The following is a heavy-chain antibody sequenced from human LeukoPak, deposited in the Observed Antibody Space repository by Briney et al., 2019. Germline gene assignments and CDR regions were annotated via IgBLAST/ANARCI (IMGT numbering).Heavy chain of an antibody. D-gene: IGHD3-10*01. V-gene: IGHV3-72*01. J-gene: IGHJ5*02. CDR1: GFTFSDDY. Sequence: GGSLRLSCAASGFTFSDDYMDWVRQAPGKGPEWVGRIRNKPNSYTTEYATSVKGRFTISRDDSKNSVYLQMDSLKTETTAMYFCTRVRSGSSNWFDPWGQGTLVTVSS. CDR3: TRVRSGSSNWFDP. CDR2: IRNKPNSYTT.